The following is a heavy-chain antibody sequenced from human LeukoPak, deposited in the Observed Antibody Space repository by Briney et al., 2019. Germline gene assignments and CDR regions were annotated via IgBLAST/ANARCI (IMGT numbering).Heavy chain of an antibody. J-gene: IGHJ6*03. CDR1: GGSISSYY. Sequence: SETLSLTCTVSGGSISSYYWSWIRQPPGTGMEWIWYIYYSGSTNYNPSLKSRVTITVDTSKNQFSLKLRCVSAADTAVYYCSRTVRYCSNSVCHSHQAYHYYYYMGVWGKGTTVTVSS. D-gene: IGHD2-8*01. CDR3: SRTVRYCSNSVCHSHQAYHYYYYMGV. CDR2: IYYSGST. V-gene: IGHV4-59*01.